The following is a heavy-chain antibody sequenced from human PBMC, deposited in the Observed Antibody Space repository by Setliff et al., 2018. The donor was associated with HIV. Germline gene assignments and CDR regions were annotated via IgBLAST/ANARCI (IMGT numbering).Heavy chain of an antibody. CDR1: GFSFSQYC. V-gene: IGHV3-33*06. Sequence: PGGSLRLSCAAFGFSFSQYCMHWVRQAPGKGLQWVAVMWYDGSKKYYADSVKGRFTISRDISKNTLYLQMNSLRAEDTAVYYCTKERYGSTGYDFWGQGTLVTVSS. CDR3: TKERYGSTGYDF. J-gene: IGHJ4*02. CDR2: MWYDGSKK. D-gene: IGHD3-22*01.